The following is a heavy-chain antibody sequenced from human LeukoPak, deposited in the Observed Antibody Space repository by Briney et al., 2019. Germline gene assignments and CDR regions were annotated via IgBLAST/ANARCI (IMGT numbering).Heavy chain of an antibody. J-gene: IGHJ6*02. CDR1: AFIFSGHW. CDR3: AKDASSLSLNYGMDV. V-gene: IGHV3-7*03. Sequence: GGSLRLSCEGSAFIFSGHWMNWVRQTPGKGLEWVASIKEDGSERQYVDSVKGRFSISRDNTKGSLFLQLNSLRAEDTAVYYCAKDASSLSLNYGMDVWGQGTTVTVSS. D-gene: IGHD2-15*01. CDR2: IKEDGSER.